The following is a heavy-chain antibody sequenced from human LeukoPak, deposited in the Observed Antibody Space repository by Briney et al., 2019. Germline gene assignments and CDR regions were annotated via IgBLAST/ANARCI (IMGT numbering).Heavy chain of an antibody. V-gene: IGHV4-59*01. CDR1: GGSINNYF. CDR2: IYHGGST. CDR3: ARGPPRKSGFYY. D-gene: IGHD3-3*01. J-gene: IGHJ4*02. Sequence: SETLSLTCTVSGGSINNYFWSWIRQPPGKGLEWIGYIYHGGSTDYSPSLKSRVTMSVDTSKNQFSLKLSSVTAADTAVYYCARGPPRKSGFYYWGQGTPDSVSS.